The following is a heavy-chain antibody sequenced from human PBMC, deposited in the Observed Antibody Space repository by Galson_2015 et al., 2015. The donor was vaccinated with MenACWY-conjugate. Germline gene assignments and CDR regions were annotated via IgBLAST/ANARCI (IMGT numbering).Heavy chain of an antibody. CDR2: LSGSGSRT. D-gene: IGHD6-19*01. Sequence: SLRLSCAASGFTFSTYAMSWFPQAPGKGLEWVSGLSGSGSRTYYADSVKGRFTVSRDNSKNTLYLQMNSLRAEDTAVYYCAKQHSDWYWNHWGQGTLVTVSS. CDR1: GFTFSTYA. CDR3: AKQHSDWYWNH. V-gene: IGHV3-23*01. J-gene: IGHJ5*02.